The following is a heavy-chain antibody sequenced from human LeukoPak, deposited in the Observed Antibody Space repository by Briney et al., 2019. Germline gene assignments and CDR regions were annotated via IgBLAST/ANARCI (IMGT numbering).Heavy chain of an antibody. D-gene: IGHD2-21*02. CDR1: GFTVSSNY. J-gene: IGHJ3*02. CDR2: ISSDGSDK. V-gene: IGHV3-30-3*01. CDR3: AREGTARDAFDI. Sequence: PGGSLRLSCAASGFTVSSNYMSWVRQAPGKGLEWVAFISSDGSDKYYADSMKGRFTISRDNSKNSLYLQMTSLRGEDTAMYYCAREGTARDAFDIWGQGTMVTVSS.